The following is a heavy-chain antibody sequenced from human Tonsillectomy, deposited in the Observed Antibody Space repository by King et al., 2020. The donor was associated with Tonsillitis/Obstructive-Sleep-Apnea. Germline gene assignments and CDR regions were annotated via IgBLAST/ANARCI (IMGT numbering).Heavy chain of an antibody. D-gene: IGHD3-22*01. CDR2: TYYRSKWYN. CDR3: ARDIDYYDTSGFHLGYFDY. J-gene: IGHJ4*02. V-gene: IGHV6-1*01. Sequence: VQLQQSGPGLVKLSQTLSLTCAISGDSVSSNSAAWNWIRQSPSRGLEWLGRTYYRSKWYNHYAVSVKSRITINPDTSKNQFSLQLNSVTPEDTAVYYCARDIDYYDTSGFHLGYFDYWGQGTLVTVSS. CDR1: GDSVSSNSAA.